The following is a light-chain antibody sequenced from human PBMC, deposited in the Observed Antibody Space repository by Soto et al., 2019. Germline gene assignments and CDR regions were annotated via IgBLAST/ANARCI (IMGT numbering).Light chain of an antibody. J-gene: IGKJ5*01. CDR1: QSVSRY. CDR3: QQRSNWAIT. V-gene: IGKV3-11*01. CDR2: DAS. Sequence: EIVLTQSPATLSLSPGKRATLSCRASQSVSRYLAWYQQKPGQAPRLLIYDASNRATGIPARFSGSGSGTDFTLTINNLEPEDFAVYYCQQRSNWAITFGQGTRLEIK.